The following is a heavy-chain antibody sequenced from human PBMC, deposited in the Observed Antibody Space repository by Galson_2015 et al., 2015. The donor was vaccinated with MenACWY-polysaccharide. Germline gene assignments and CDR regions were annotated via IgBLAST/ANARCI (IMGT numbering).Heavy chain of an antibody. CDR1: GFTFGNYG. J-gene: IGHJ4*02. CDR3: ASGRAPNGDASLTYFDY. CDR2: IYYDGSDK. Sequence: SLRLSCAASGFTFGNYGMHWVRQAPGKGLEWVAIIYYDGSDKYYADSVKGRFTISRDNSRNTLYLQMNSLRVEDTAIYYCASGRAPNGDASLTYFDYWGQGTLVTVSS. D-gene: IGHD2-21*02. V-gene: IGHV3-33*01.